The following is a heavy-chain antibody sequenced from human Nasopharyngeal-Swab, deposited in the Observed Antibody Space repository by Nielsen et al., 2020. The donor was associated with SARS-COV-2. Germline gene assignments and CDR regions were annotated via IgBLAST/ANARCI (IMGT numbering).Heavy chain of an antibody. J-gene: IGHJ4*02. CDR1: GFTFSSYA. D-gene: IGHD3-10*01. V-gene: IGHV3-23*01. Sequence: GESLKISCAASGFTFSSYAMRWVRQAPGKGLEWVSAISGSGGRTYYADSVKGRFTISRDNSKNTLYLQMNSLRAEDTAVYYCASSGELEAAVGYWGQGTLVTVSS. CDR2: ISGSGGRT. CDR3: ASSGELEAAVGY.